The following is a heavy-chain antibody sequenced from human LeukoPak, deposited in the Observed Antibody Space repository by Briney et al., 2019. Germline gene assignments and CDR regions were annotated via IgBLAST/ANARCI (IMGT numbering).Heavy chain of an antibody. D-gene: IGHD2-15*01. V-gene: IGHV4-59*08. CDR1: GASIGSYY. J-gene: IGHJ6*02. Sequence: SETLSLTCTVSGASIGSYYWSWIRQPPGKGLEWIGYISQNGYTKYTPSLKSRVTISRDTSENQFSLILSSVTAADTAVYYCTRHDVVAVIGHGMAVWGQGTTVTVSS. CDR2: ISQNGYT. CDR3: TRHDVVAVIGHGMAV.